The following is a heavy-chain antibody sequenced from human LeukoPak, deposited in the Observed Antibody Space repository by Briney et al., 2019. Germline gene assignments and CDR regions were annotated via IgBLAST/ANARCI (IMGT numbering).Heavy chain of an antibody. Sequence: ASVKVSCKASGYTFTSYDINWVRQATGQGLEWMGWMNPNSGNTGYAQKFQGRVTMTRNTSISTAYMELSRLRSDDTAVYYCARGEQWLQYYYYMDVWGKGTTVTISS. D-gene: IGHD6-19*01. CDR1: GYTFTSYD. CDR2: MNPNSGNT. J-gene: IGHJ6*03. V-gene: IGHV1-8*01. CDR3: ARGEQWLQYYYYMDV.